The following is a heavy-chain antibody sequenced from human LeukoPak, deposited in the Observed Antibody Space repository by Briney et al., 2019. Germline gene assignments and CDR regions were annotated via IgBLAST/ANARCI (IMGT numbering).Heavy chain of an antibody. CDR1: GFTFSSYG. CDR2: IWYDGSNK. J-gene: IGHJ6*02. V-gene: IGHV3-33*01. CDR3: AREDYGDYRYYYGMDV. Sequence: GGSLRLSCAASGFTFSSYGMHWVRQAPGKGLEWVAVIWYDGSNKYYADSVKGRFTISRDNSKNTLYLQMNSLRAEDTAVYYCAREDYGDYRYYYGMDVWGQGTTVTVSS. D-gene: IGHD4-17*01.